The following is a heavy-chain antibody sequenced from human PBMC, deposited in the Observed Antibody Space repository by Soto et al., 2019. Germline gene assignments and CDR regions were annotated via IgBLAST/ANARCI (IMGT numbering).Heavy chain of an antibody. J-gene: IGHJ6*03. V-gene: IGHV4-59*01. CDR3: ARDLGELEPYYYMDV. D-gene: IGHD1-1*01. CDR1: GGSISHYY. CDR2: IYYSGST. Sequence: SEILSLTCTVSGGSISHYYWSWIRQPPGKGLEWTGYIYYSGSTNYNPSLKSRVTISLDTSKNQFSLIVSSVTAADTAVYYCARDLGELEPYYYMDVWGKGTTVTVSS.